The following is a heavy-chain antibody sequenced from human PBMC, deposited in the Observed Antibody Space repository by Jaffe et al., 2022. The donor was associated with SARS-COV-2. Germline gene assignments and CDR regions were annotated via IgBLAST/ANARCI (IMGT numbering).Heavy chain of an antibody. V-gene: IGHV3-30*18. Sequence: QVQLVESGGGVVQPGRSLRLSCGASGFTFSNYGMHWVRQAPGKGLEWVAVISYDGRNKYYADSVKGRFTISRDNSKNTLYLQMDSLRAEDTAVYFCAKDRGSGHPLPRSCDLWGRGTRVTVSS. J-gene: IGHJ2*01. D-gene: IGHD2-15*01. CDR3: AKDRGSGHPLPRSCDL. CDR1: GFTFSNYG. CDR2: ISYDGRNK.